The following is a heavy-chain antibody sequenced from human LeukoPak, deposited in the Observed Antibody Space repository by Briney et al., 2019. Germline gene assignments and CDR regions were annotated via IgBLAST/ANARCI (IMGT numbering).Heavy chain of an antibody. CDR2: ISGSGGST. Sequence: GGSLRLSCAASGFTFSSYAMSWVRQAPGKGLEWVSAISGSGGSTYYADSEKGRFTISRDNSKNTLYLQMNSLRAEDTAVYYCAKDRGPRHGSGSYLSYWGQGTLVTVSS. D-gene: IGHD3-10*01. CDR1: GFTFSSYA. J-gene: IGHJ4*02. CDR3: AKDRGPRHGSGSYLSY. V-gene: IGHV3-23*01.